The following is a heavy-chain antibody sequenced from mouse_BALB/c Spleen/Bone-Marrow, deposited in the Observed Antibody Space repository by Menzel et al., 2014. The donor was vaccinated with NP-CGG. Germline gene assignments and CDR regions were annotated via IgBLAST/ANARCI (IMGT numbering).Heavy chain of an antibody. D-gene: IGHD2-14*01. CDR3: TREDRYEACLPY. CDR2: IHYSGYT. V-gene: IGHV3-1*02. Sequence: EVKLEESGPDPVKPSQSLSLTCTVTGYSITSGYGWHWIRQFPGNKLEWIAYIHYSGYTDYNPSLKSRISITRDTSKNQSFLQLNSVTAEDTATYYCTREDRYEACLPYWGQGTLVTVSA. J-gene: IGHJ3*01. CDR1: GYSITSGYG.